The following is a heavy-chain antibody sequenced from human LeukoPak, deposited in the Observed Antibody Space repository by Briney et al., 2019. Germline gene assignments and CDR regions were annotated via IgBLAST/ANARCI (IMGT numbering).Heavy chain of an antibody. V-gene: IGHV3-30*04. D-gene: IGHD2-21*01. CDR3: ANLNLIPGEDYFDY. Sequence: GGSLRLSCAASGFTHYVMHWVRQAPGKGLEWVAVISYDGGYKDYADSVKGRFTISRDNSNNTLYLQMNSLRAEDTAVYYCANLNLIPGEDYFDYWGQGTLVSVSS. CDR1: GFTHYV. J-gene: IGHJ4*02. CDR2: ISYDGGYK.